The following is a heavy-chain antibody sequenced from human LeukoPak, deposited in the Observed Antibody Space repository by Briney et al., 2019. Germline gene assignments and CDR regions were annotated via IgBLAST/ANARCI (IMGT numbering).Heavy chain of an antibody. V-gene: IGHV1-2*02. J-gene: IGHJ1*01. Sequence: ASVKVSCKASGYTFTGYYMHWVRQAPGQGLEWMGWINPNSGGTNYAQKFQGRVTMTRDTSISTAYMELSRLRSDDTAVYYCARYDYSNLDMAEYLQHWGQGTLVTVSS. D-gene: IGHD4-11*01. CDR3: ARYDYSNLDMAEYLQH. CDR2: INPNSGGT. CDR1: GYTFTGYY.